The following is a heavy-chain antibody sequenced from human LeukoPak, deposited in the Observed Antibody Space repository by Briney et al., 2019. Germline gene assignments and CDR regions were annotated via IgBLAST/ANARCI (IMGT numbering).Heavy chain of an antibody. D-gene: IGHD6-6*01. CDR2: IYPGDSDT. Sequence: GESLKISCKGSGYSFTSYWIGWVRQMPGKGLEWMGIIYPGDSDTRYSPSFQGQVTISADKSISTAYLQWSSLKASDTAMYYCARHRSSSQTNYYFDYWGQGTLVTVSS. J-gene: IGHJ4*02. V-gene: IGHV5-51*01. CDR1: GYSFTSYW. CDR3: ARHRSSSQTNYYFDY.